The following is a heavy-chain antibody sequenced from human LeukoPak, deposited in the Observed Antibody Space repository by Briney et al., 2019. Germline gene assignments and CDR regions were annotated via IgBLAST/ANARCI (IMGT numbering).Heavy chain of an antibody. CDR3: ARGGGSLDY. Sequence: SQTLSLTCAISRDSVSSNRAAWNWIRQSPSRGLEWLGRTYYRSKWFTDYAVSVKGRININPDTSKNQFSLQLNSVTPEDTAVYYCARGGGSLDYWGQGTLVTVSS. J-gene: IGHJ4*02. CDR2: TYYRSKWFT. CDR1: RDSVSSNRAA. D-gene: IGHD2-15*01. V-gene: IGHV6-1*01.